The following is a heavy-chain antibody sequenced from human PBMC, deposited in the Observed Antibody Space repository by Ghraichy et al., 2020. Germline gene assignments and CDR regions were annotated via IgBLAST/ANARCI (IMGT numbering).Heavy chain of an antibody. D-gene: IGHD6-13*01. V-gene: IGHV3-7*01. CDR1: GFTFSSYW. CDR2: IKQDGSEK. CDR3: ARERAARFDP. Sequence: GESLNISCAASGFTFSSYWMSWVRQAPGKGLEWVANIKQDGSEKYYVDSVKGRFTISRDNAKNSLYLQMNSLRAEDTAVYYCARERAARFDPWGQGTLVTVSS. J-gene: IGHJ5*02.